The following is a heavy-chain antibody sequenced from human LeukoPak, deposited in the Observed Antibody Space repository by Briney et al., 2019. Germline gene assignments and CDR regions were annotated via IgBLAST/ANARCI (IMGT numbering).Heavy chain of an antibody. J-gene: IGHJ5*02. Sequence: ASVKVSCKASGYTFTSYDINWVRQATGQGLEWMGWMNPNSGNTGYAQKFQGRVTITRNTSISTAYMELSSLRSEDTAVDYCARGVKTSNWFDPWGQGTLVTVSS. CDR1: GYTFTSYD. V-gene: IGHV1-8*03. D-gene: IGHD3-22*01. CDR2: MNPNSGNT. CDR3: ARGVKTSNWFDP.